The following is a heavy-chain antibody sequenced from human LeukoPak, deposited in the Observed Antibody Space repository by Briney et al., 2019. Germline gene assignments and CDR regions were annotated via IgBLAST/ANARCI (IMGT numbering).Heavy chain of an antibody. J-gene: IGHJ4*02. D-gene: IGHD6-19*01. Sequence: SETLSLTCTVSGGSISSYYWGWIRQPAGKGLEWIGRFYTSGDTNYNPSLKSRVTISVDKSKNQFSLKLSSVTAADTAVYYCASEDPSGPAGYFDYWGQGTLVTVSS. V-gene: IGHV4-4*07. CDR1: GGSISSYY. CDR3: ASEDPSGPAGYFDY. CDR2: FYTSGDT.